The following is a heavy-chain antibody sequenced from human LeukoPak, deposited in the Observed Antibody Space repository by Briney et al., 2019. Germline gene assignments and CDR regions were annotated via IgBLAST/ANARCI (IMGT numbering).Heavy chain of an antibody. CDR1: GFTFTYW. J-gene: IGHJ2*01. D-gene: IGHD6-13*01. V-gene: IGHV3-23*01. Sequence: GGSLRLSCAASGFTFTYWMTWVRQAPGKGLEWVSAISGSGSSTYYAASVKGRFTISRDNSKNTLYLQMSSLRAEDTAVYYCAKGRAGSWYPTGLDWRPKVKWYLDLWGRGTLVTVSS. CDR3: AKGRAGSWYPTGLDWRPKVKWYLDL. CDR2: ISGSGSST.